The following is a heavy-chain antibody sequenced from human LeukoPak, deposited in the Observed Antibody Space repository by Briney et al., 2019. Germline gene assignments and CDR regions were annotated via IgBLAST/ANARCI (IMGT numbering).Heavy chain of an antibody. CDR2: INWSGGST. Sequence: GGSLRLSCGASGFTFGTYWMHWVRQAPGKGLEWVSGINWSGGSTSYAGSVKGRFTISRDNAKNSLYLQMNSLRAEDTALYYCARGGITIFGVAIPNFDYWGQGTLVTVSS. CDR3: ARGGITIFGVAIPNFDY. V-gene: IGHV3-20*04. CDR1: GFTFGTYW. D-gene: IGHD3-3*01. J-gene: IGHJ4*02.